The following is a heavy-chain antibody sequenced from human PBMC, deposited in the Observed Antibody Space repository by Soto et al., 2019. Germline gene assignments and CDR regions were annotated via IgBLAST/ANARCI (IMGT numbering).Heavy chain of an antibody. V-gene: IGHV1-3*01. Sequence: ASVKVSCKASGYTFTSYAMHWVRQAPGQRLEWMGWINAGNGNTKYSQKFQGRVTITRDTSASTAYMELSSLRSEDTAVYYCARDPYSYASSGLGWFDPWGQGTLGTVSP. CDR3: ARDPYSYASSGLGWFDP. CDR2: INAGNGNT. J-gene: IGHJ5*02. D-gene: IGHD3-22*01. CDR1: GYTFTSYA.